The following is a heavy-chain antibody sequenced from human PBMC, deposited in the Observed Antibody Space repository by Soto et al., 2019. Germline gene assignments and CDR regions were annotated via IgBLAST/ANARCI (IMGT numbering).Heavy chain of an antibody. D-gene: IGHD3-3*01. V-gene: IGHV1-3*04. Sequence: ASVKVSCKASGFTFSHHSIHWVRQAPGQRLEWMGWINSDTGYTKYSQKFQARLTITWDSSAKTAYMELSSLQSEDTAVYYCVRGKEDGVWVAHWGPGTLVTVSS. CDR3: VRGKEDGVWVAH. CDR1: GFTFSHHS. J-gene: IGHJ5*02. CDR2: INSDTGYT.